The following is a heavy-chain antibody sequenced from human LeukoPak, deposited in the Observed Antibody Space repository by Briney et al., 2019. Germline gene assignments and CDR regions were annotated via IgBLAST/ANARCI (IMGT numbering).Heavy chain of an antibody. CDR3: ARDSLDSSGMDFAF. D-gene: IGHD3-22*01. Sequence: GASVKASCKASGYTFTYNYIHWVRQAPGQGLEWMGWINPNSGGTSYAQRFQGRVTMTRDTSITTAYMELRSLRSDDTAVYYCARDSLDSSGMDFAFWGQGTLVTVSS. CDR2: INPNSGGT. CDR1: GYTFTYNY. J-gene: IGHJ4*02. V-gene: IGHV1-2*02.